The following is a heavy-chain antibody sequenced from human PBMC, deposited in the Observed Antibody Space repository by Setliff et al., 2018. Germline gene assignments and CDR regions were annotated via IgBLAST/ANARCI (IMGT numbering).Heavy chain of an antibody. CDR1: GGSVSSGSYY. Sequence: TLSLTCTVSGGSVSSGSYYWSWIRQPAGKGLEWVGRLHTSGSTNYNPSLKSRVTISVDASNNQFSLNLTSVTPADTAVYYCARDSHGSGSFDNWGQGTLVTVSS. D-gene: IGHD3-10*01. CDR3: ARDSHGSGSFDN. CDR2: LHTSGST. J-gene: IGHJ4*02. V-gene: IGHV4-61*02.